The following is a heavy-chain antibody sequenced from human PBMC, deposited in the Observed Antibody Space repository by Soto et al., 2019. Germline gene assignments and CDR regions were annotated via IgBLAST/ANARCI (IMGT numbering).Heavy chain of an antibody. D-gene: IGHD5-18*01. V-gene: IGHV3-30*18. Sequence: QVQLVESGGGVVQPGRSLRLSCAASGFTFSSYGMHWVRQAPGKGLEWVAVISYDGSNKYYADSVKGRFTISRDNSKNTLYLQMNSLRAEDTAVYYCAKDGYTAMGAFDYWGQGTLVTVSS. CDR1: GFTFSSYG. J-gene: IGHJ4*02. CDR2: ISYDGSNK. CDR3: AKDGYTAMGAFDY.